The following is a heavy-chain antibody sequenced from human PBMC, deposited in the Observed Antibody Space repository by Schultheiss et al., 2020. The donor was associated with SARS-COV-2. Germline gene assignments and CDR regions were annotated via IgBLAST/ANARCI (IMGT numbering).Heavy chain of an antibody. CDR1: GFTFSSYA. CDR3: ARDGIAVADY. CDR2: ISGSGGST. V-gene: IGHV3-23*01. D-gene: IGHD6-19*01. J-gene: IGHJ4*02. Sequence: GESLKISCAASGFTFSSYAMSWVRQAPGKGLEWVSAISGSGGSTYYADSVKGRFTISRDNSKNTLYLQMNSLRAEDTAVYYCARDGIAVADYWGQGTLVTVSS.